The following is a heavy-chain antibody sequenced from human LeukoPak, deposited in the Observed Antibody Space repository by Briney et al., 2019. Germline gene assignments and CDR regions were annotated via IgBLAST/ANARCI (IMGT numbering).Heavy chain of an antibody. CDR3: ARLRRNTDRTDIFYYYDH. Sequence: GGSLRLSCAASGFTLVNYDMNWVRQAPGKGVEWVASVNSVSSYIYYADSMRGRFTISRDNAKNPLFLQMNSLRAEDTAVYYCARLRRNTDRTDIFYYYDHWGQGTLVTVSS. J-gene: IGHJ4*02. V-gene: IGHV3-21*01. CDR2: VNSVSSYI. D-gene: IGHD2-21*02. CDR1: GFTLVNYD.